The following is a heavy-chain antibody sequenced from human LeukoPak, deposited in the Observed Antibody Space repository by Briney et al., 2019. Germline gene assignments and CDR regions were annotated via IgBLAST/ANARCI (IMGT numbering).Heavy chain of an antibody. CDR2: ISGGGGST. V-gene: IGHV3-23*01. Sequence: GGSLRLSYAASGFTFTSYSMNWVRQALGKGLEWVSTISGGGGSTYYADSVKGRFTISRDNSKNTLYLQVNSLRAEDTAVYYCAKGGKWDVTPFDYWGQGTLVTVSS. J-gene: IGHJ4*02. CDR1: GFTFTSYS. D-gene: IGHD1-26*01. CDR3: AKGGKWDVTPFDY.